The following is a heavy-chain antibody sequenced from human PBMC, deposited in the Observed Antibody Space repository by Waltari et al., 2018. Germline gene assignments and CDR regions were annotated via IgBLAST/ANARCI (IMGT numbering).Heavy chain of an antibody. CDR1: GVTVERNH. J-gene: IGHJ4*02. CDR2: FYRDGNT. Sequence: EVQLVETGGGLIQPGASLRLSCAASGVTVERNHMYWVGQAPGKGLEWVSVFYRDGNTYYTDSVKGRFTISRDDSKNTLYLQMNSLRAEDTAVYYCAGGHFDYWGQGILVTVSS. CDR3: AGGHFDY. D-gene: IGHD3-16*01. V-gene: IGHV3-53*02.